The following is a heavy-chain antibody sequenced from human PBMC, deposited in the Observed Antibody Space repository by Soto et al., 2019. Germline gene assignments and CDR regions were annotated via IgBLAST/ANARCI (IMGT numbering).Heavy chain of an antibody. V-gene: IGHV4-30-2*01. CDR1: GGSISSGGYS. J-gene: IGHJ6*02. D-gene: IGHD4-4*01. Sequence: SETLSLTCAVSGGSISSGGYSWSWIRQPPGKGLEWIGYIYHSGSTYYNPSLKSRVTISVDRSKNQFSLKLSSVTAADTAVYYCARVPAYYSTTYYYYYGMDVWRQGTTVTVSS. CDR2: IYHSGST. CDR3: ARVPAYYSTTYYYYYGMDV.